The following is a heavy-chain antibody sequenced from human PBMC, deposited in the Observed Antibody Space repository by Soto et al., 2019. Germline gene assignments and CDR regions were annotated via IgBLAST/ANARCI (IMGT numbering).Heavy chain of an antibody. CDR2: MNPNSGNT. CDR1: GYTFTSYD. CDR3: ARGGEGYNFGVHY. D-gene: IGHD5-12*01. Sequence: ASVKVSCKASGYTFTSYDINWVRQATGQGLEWMGWMNPNSGNTGYAQKFQGRVTMTRNASTNTVYMELSSLRSDDTAVYYCARGGEGYNFGVHYWGQGTPVTVSS. V-gene: IGHV1-8*01. J-gene: IGHJ4*02.